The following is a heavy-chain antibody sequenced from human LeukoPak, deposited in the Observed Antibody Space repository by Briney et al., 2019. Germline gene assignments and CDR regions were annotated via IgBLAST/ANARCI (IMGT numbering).Heavy chain of an antibody. CDR3: ARGWGLMASLVS. D-gene: IGHD2-8*01. CDR2: ISSSGSTI. Sequence: QPGGSLTLSCAASGFTLSSYEMNWVRQAPGKGREWVSYISSSGSTIYYADSVKGRFTISRDNSKNTLYLQMNSLRAEDTAVYYCARGWGLMASLVSWGQGTLVTVSS. V-gene: IGHV3-48*03. J-gene: IGHJ4*02. CDR1: GFTLSSYE.